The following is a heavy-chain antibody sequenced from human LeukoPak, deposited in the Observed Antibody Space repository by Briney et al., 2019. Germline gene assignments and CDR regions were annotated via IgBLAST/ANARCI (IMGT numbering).Heavy chain of an antibody. CDR1: GGSISSYY. V-gene: IGHV4-59*08. CDR2: IYYSGST. J-gene: IGHJ4*02. Sequence: SETLSLTRTVSGGSISSYYWSWIRQPPGKGPEWIGYIYYSGSTNYNPSLKSRVTISVDTSKNQFSLKLSSVTAADTAVYYCARHAYYYDSSGSFDYWGQGTLVSVSS. D-gene: IGHD3-22*01. CDR3: ARHAYYYDSSGSFDY.